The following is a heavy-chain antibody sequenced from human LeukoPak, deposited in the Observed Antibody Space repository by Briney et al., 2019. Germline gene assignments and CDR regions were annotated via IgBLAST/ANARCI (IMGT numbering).Heavy chain of an antibody. CDR1: GFTFSGSA. Sequence: GGSLRLSCAASGFTFSGSAMHWVRQASGKGLEWVGRIRSKRDSYATVYTASVKGRFTISRDDSKNTAYLQIDSLKTEDTAVYYCTGNYYGSGSYADFDYWGQGTLVTVSS. D-gene: IGHD3-10*01. V-gene: IGHV3-73*01. J-gene: IGHJ4*02. CDR2: IRSKRDSYAT. CDR3: TGNYYGSGSYADFDY.